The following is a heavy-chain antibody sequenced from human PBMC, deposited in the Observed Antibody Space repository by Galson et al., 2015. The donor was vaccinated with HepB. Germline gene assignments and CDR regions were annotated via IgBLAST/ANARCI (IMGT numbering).Heavy chain of an antibody. D-gene: IGHD3-10*01. CDR3: ARSTIWFGELYGAFDI. V-gene: IGHV4-59*08. CDR1: GGSISSYY. Sequence: ETLSLTCTVSGGSISSYYWSWIRQPPGKGLEWIGDIYYSGSTNYNPSLKSRVTISVDTSKNQFSLKLSSVTAADTAVYYCARSTIWFGELYGAFDIWGQGTMVTVSS. CDR2: IYYSGST. J-gene: IGHJ3*02.